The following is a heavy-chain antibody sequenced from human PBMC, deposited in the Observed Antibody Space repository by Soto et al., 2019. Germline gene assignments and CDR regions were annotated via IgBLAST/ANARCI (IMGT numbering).Heavy chain of an antibody. Sequence: ASVKVSCKASGYTFRNYYIHWVRQAPGQGLEWMGLINPSGGATSYSQRFQGRVTITKDSSTSTVYMELSSLGSEDTAVYYCGRAFDRSGLYWGQGTLVTVSS. D-gene: IGHD3-22*01. J-gene: IGHJ4*02. CDR2: INPSGGAT. CDR3: GRAFDRSGLY. CDR1: GYTFRNYY. V-gene: IGHV1-46*01.